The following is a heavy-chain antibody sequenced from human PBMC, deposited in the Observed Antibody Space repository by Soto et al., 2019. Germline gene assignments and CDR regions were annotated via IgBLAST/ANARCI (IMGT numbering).Heavy chain of an antibody. D-gene: IGHD6-6*01. Sequence: GGSLRLSCAASGFTFSSYWMHWVRQAPGKGLVWVSRIKGDGSETNYADSVKGRFTISRDNSRNTLYLQMDSLRAEDSAIYYCAKFDSSSSYAMGVWGQGTTVTVSS. J-gene: IGHJ6*02. CDR3: AKFDSSSSYAMGV. CDR2: IKGDGSET. V-gene: IGHV3-74*01. CDR1: GFTFSSYW.